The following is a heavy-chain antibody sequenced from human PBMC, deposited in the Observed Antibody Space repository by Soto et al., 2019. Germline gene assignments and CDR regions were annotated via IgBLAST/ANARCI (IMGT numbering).Heavy chain of an antibody. J-gene: IGHJ4*02. D-gene: IGHD2-8*01. CDR3: AKDRAGVVLMVYAPDFDY. V-gene: IGHV3-23*01. CDR2: ISGSGGST. Sequence: PGGSLRLSCAASGFTFSSYAMSWVRQAPGKGLEWVSAISGSGGSTYYADSVKGRFTISRDNSKNTLYLQMNSLRAEDTAVYYCAKDRAGVVLMVYAPDFDYWGQGTLVTVSS. CDR1: GFTFSSYA.